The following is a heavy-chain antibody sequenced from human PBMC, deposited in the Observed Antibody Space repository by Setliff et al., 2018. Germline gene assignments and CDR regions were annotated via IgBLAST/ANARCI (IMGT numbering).Heavy chain of an antibody. CDR3: ARKRFYYYYYYMDV. CDR1: GGSFSGYY. CDR2: INHSGST. J-gene: IGHJ6*03. Sequence: SETLSLTCAVYGGSFSGYYWSWIRQPPGKGLEWIGEINHSGSTNYNPSLKSRVTISVDTSKNQFSLKLSSVTAADTAVYYCARKRFYYYYYYMDVWGKGTTVTRLL. V-gene: IGHV4-34*01.